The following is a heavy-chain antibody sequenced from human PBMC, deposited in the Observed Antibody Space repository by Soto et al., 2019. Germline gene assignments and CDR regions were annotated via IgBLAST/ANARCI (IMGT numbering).Heavy chain of an antibody. CDR3: AKEAPFSTSLTFDY. J-gene: IGHJ4*02. V-gene: IGHV3-23*01. D-gene: IGHD6-6*01. Sequence: PGGSLRLSCAASEFTFSSYAMSWVRQAPGKGLEWVSTITGSAFSTYYADSVKGWFTISRDNSKNTLYLQMNSLRAGDTAVYYCAKEAPFSTSLTFDYWGQGTLVTVSS. CDR1: EFTFSSYA. CDR2: ITGSAFST.